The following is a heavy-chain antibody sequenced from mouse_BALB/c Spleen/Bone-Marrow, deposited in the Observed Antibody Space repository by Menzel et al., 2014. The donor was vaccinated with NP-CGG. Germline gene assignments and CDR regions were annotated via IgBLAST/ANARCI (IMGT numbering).Heavy chain of an antibody. CDR1: GFDFSRYW. V-gene: IGHV4-1*02. CDR3: ARLGYYGYFDY. J-gene: IGHJ2*02. Sequence: EVQVVESGGGLVQPGGSLKLSCAASGFDFSRYWMCWVRQAPGKGLEWIGEINPDSSTINYTPSLKDKFIISRDNAKNTLYLQMSKVRSEDTALYYCARLGYYGYFDYWGQGTSLTVSS. CDR2: INPDSSTI. D-gene: IGHD2-3*01.